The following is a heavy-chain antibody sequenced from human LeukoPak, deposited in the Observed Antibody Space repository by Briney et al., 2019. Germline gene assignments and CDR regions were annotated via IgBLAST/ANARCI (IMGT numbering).Heavy chain of an antibody. D-gene: IGHD5-12*01. CDR3: APLGYSGYDLHFDY. CDR1: GFTFSSYS. Sequence: GGSLRLSCAASGFTFSSYSMNWVRQAPGKRPEWVSSISSSISYIYYADSVKGRFTISRDNAKNSLYLQMNSLRAEDTAVYYCAPLGYSGYDLHFDYWGQGTLVTVSS. CDR2: ISSSISYI. J-gene: IGHJ4*02. V-gene: IGHV3-21*01.